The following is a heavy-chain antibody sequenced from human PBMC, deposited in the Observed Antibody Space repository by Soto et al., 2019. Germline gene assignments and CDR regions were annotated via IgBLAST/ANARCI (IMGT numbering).Heavy chain of an antibody. CDR2: IMPIFRAP. CDR3: ASWLKGPDIGNYYYGMDV. V-gene: IGHV1-69*12. CDR1: GGAFSDYA. Sequence: QVQLVQSGAEVKKPGSSVKVSCKASGGAFSDYAFSWVRQAPGQGLEWLGGIMPIFRAPDYAQKFQGRVTIPADEFTRTAYMEMNSLGSEDTAVYYWASWLKGPDIGNYYYGMDVWGQGTTVTVS. J-gene: IGHJ6*02. D-gene: IGHD2-15*01.